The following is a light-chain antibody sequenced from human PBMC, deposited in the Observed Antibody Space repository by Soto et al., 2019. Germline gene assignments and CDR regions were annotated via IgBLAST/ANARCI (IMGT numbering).Light chain of an antibody. CDR1: QSIRSY. CDR3: QQYDNLSIT. V-gene: IGKV1-33*01. CDR2: DAS. J-gene: IGKJ5*01. Sequence: DIQLTQSPSSLSASVLYKLLITXWASQSIRSYLNWYQQKPGKAPKLLIYDASNLETGVPSRFSGSGSGTDFTFTISSLQPEDIATYYCQQYDNLSITFGQGTRLEI.